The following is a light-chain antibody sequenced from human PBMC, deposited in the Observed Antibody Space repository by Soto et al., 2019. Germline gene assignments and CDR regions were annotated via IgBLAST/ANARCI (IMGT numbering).Light chain of an antibody. CDR1: QAIRND. V-gene: IGKV1-6*01. CDR3: LQDYSYPNT. J-gene: IGKJ4*01. CDR2: AAT. Sequence: AIQVTQSPSSLSASVGDRVTITCRASQAIRNDVAWYQQKAGRVPNLLIYAATHLQSGVPSSFSGSGYGTDFTLTISSLQPEDFATYYCLQDYSYPNTFGGGTRVEIK.